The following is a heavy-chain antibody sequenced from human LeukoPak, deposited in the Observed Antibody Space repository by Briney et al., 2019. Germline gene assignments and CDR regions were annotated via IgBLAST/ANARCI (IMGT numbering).Heavy chain of an antibody. Sequence: GGSLRLSCAASGFTFSSYSINWVRQSPGKGLEWVSSISRSATYIYYADSVKGRFTISRDNAKNSLYLQMNSLRAEDTALYYCARDGSHYGSGSYYYYMDVWGKGTTVTVSS. CDR2: ISRSATYI. V-gene: IGHV3-21*01. J-gene: IGHJ6*03. CDR3: ARDGSHYGSGSYYYYMDV. CDR1: GFTFSSYS. D-gene: IGHD3-10*01.